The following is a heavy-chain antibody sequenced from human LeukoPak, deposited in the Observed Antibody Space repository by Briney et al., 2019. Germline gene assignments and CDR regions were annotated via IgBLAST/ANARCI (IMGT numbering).Heavy chain of an antibody. Sequence: GESLKISCKGSGYSFTTYWIGWVRQMPGKGLEWVGIIYPGDSETRYRPSFQGRVTISVDKSISTAYLQWSSLRASDTAMYYCARLNGSSWYQAGQCVYWGQGTLVTVSS. CDR3: ARLNGSSWYQAGQCVY. V-gene: IGHV5-51*01. D-gene: IGHD6-13*01. J-gene: IGHJ4*02. CDR1: GYSFTTYW. CDR2: IYPGDSET.